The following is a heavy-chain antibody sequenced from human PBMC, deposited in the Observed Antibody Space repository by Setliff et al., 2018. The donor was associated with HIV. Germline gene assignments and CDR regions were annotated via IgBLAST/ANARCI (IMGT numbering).Heavy chain of an antibody. CDR3: ARGSTAGTSLNVRGDF. J-gene: IGHJ4*02. Sequence: GGSLRLSCAASGFTFSDHYMDWVRQAPGKGLEWLAVSWYDGNNKKYSSSVKGRFTISRDNSRNTFNLEMDSLTAEDTAVYYCARGSTAGTSLNVRGDFWGQGTLVTVSS. D-gene: IGHD6-13*01. CDR2: SWYDGNNK. V-gene: IGHV3-33*08. CDR1: GFTFSDHY.